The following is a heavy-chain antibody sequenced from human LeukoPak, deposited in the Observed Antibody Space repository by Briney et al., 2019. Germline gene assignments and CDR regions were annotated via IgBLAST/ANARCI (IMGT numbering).Heavy chain of an antibody. V-gene: IGHV4-31*03. CDR3: ARDQRAPDYYDSSGYYYDTGGFDY. Sequence: SQTLSLTCTVSGGSISSGGYSWSWIRQHPGKGLEWIGYIYYSGSTYYNPSLKSRVTISVDTSKNQFSLKLSSVTAADTAVYYCARDQRAPDYYDSSGYYYDTGGFDYWGQGTLVTVSS. CDR1: GGSISSGGYS. D-gene: IGHD3-22*01. J-gene: IGHJ4*02. CDR2: IYYSGST.